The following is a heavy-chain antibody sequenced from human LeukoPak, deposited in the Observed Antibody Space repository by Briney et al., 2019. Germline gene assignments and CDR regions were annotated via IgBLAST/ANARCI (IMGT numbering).Heavy chain of an antibody. CDR2: IYYSGST. CDR3: ARGRQVSGSPIFDY. CDR1: GGSISSGGYC. J-gene: IGHJ4*02. Sequence: SETLSLTCTVSGGSISSGGYCWSWIRQHPGKGLEWVGYIYYSGSTYYNPSLKSRVTISVDTSKNQFSLKLSSVTAADTAVYYCARGRQVSGSPIFDYWGQGTLVTVSS. V-gene: IGHV4-31*03. D-gene: IGHD3-10*01.